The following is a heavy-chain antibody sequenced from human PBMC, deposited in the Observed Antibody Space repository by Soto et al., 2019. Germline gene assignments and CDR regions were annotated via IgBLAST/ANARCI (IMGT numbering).Heavy chain of an antibody. J-gene: IGHJ5*02. CDR3: ARGGREVPRIPYDT. CDR2: INPNVGGT. CDR1: GYTFSDYY. Sequence: QLQLVQSGAELKKPGASVYVSCKASGYTFSDYYVHWVRQAPGQGREWMGWINPNVGGTNYARKFQGSITMTSDTSISTVYMKLPRLSPDDTAIYYCARGGREVPRIPYDTWGQGTRVTVSS. D-gene: IGHD3-16*01. V-gene: IGHV1-2*02.